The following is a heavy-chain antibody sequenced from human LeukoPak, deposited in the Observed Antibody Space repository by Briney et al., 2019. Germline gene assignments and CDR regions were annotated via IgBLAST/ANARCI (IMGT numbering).Heavy chain of an antibody. D-gene: IGHD6-13*01. CDR1: GFTFSSYG. V-gene: IGHV3-33*01. CDR2: IWYDGSNK. CDR3: AREGQLVTFDY. J-gene: IGHJ4*02. Sequence: HGGSLRLSCAAFGFTFSSYGMHWVRQAPGKGLEWVAVIWYDGSNKYYADSVKGRFTISRDNSKNTLYLQMNSLRAEDTAVYYCAREGQLVTFDYWGRGTLVSVSS.